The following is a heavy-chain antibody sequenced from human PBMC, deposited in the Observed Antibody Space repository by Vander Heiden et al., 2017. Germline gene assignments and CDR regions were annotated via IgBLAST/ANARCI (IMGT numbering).Heavy chain of an antibody. D-gene: IGHD2-2*01. J-gene: IGHJ4*02. V-gene: IGHV3-48*02. CDR3: VRERLPAAPWDY. CDR1: GFGFRSSR. Sequence: EVQLVESGGGLVQPGGSLSLSCAASGFGFRSSRMNWVGQATGRGLGWMSDISSSSSTIYYADSVKGRFTMSRDNAKKSLYVQMNSLRDEDTAIYYCVRERLPAAPWDYWGQGALVAVSS. CDR2: ISSSSSTI.